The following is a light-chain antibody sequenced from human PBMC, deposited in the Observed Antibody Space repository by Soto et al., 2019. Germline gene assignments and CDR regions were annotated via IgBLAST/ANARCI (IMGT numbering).Light chain of an antibody. CDR3: QSYDSSLSGWV. J-gene: IGLJ3*02. Sequence: QLVLTQAPSESGAPGQRVTISCTGSRSNIGAGYDVHWYQQLPGTAPKLLIYANSNRPSGVPDRFSGSKSGTSASLAITGLQAEDEADYYCQSYDSSLSGWVFGGGTKLTVL. CDR2: ANS. V-gene: IGLV1-40*01. CDR1: RSNIGAGYD.